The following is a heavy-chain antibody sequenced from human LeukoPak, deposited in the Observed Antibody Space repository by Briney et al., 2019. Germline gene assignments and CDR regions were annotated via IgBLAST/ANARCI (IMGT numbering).Heavy chain of an antibody. D-gene: IGHD3-22*01. J-gene: IGHJ4*02. CDR2: ISYDGSNK. CDR3: AKDSSGHGFDY. Sequence: GGSLRLSCAASGFTFSSYGMHWVRLAPGKGLEWVAVISYDGSNKYYADSVKGRFTISRDNSENTLYLQMNSLRAEDTAVYYCAKDSSGHGFDYWGQGTLVTVSS. CDR1: GFTFSSYG. V-gene: IGHV3-30*18.